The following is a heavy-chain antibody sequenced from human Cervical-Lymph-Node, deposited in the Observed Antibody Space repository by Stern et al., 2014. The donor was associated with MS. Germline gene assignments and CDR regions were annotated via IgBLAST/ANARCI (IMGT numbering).Heavy chain of an antibody. V-gene: IGHV3-11*01. CDR3: AREGVYGQELDY. D-gene: IGHD5/OR15-5a*01. CDR2: ISGSVNSK. J-gene: IGHJ4*02. CDR1: GFTFSDYY. Sequence: VQLLESGGGLVKPGGSLRLSCAASGFTFSDYYLTWVRQAPGKGLEWISRISGSVNSKDYADSVKGRFAISRDNAKNSLYLQMNSLRAEDTAVYYCAREGVYGQELDYWGQGTLVTVSS.